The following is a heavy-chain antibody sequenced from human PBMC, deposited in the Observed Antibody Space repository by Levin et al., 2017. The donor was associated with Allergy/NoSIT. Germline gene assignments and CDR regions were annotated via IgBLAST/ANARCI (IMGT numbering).Heavy chain of an antibody. D-gene: IGHD3-22*01. CDR1: GFTFSASA. V-gene: IGHV3-73*01. CDR2: IRSNPNNFAT. J-gene: IGHJ4*02. Sequence: GGSLRLSCVVSGFTFSASAVHWVRQASGKGLEWVGRIRSNPNNFATTYAASVRGRFSISRDDSKNTAFLQMNSLTTEDTALYYCTTTAGSYSDGSGYYHFDYWGQGALVAVSS. CDR3: TTTAGSYSDGSGYYHFDY.